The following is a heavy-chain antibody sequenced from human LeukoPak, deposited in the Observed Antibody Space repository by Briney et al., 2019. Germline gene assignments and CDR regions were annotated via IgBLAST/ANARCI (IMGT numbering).Heavy chain of an antibody. Sequence: PSETLSLTCTVSGGSISSYYWSWIRQHPGKGLEWIGYIYYSGSTYYNPSLKSRVTISVDTSKNQFSLKLSSVTAADTAVYYCARVKKQDYDFWSGSTINWFDPWGQGTLVTVSS. CDR3: ARVKKQDYDFWSGSTINWFDP. D-gene: IGHD3-3*01. CDR1: GGSISSYY. V-gene: IGHV4-59*06. CDR2: IYYSGST. J-gene: IGHJ5*02.